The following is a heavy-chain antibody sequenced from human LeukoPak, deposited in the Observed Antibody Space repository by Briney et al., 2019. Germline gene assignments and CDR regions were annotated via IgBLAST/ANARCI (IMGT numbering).Heavy chain of an antibody. J-gene: IGHJ4*02. D-gene: IGHD5-18*01. CDR1: GFTFDDYG. Sequence: GGSLRLSCAASGFTFDDYGMSWVRQAPGKGLEWVSGINWNGGSTGSADSVRGRFTISRDNAKNSLYLQMNSLTAEDTAVYYCAKDLGYSYGYSDYWGQGTLVTVSS. CDR2: INWNGGST. CDR3: AKDLGYSYGYSDY. V-gene: IGHV3-20*04.